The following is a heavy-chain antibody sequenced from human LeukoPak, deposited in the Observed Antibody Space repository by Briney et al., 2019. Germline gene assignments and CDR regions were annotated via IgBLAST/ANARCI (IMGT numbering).Heavy chain of an antibody. CDR2: IYYDGST. CDR3: AREGTYPFDY. V-gene: IGHV4-59*01. Sequence: PSDTLPLTCTLSGGSLSRYYWSWLRHPPGAGLEWIGYIYYDGSTNYNPSLKSRVTMSVDTSKNQFSLELSSVTAADTAVYYCAREGTYPFDYWGPGTLVTVSS. J-gene: IGHJ4*02. CDR1: GGSLSRYY.